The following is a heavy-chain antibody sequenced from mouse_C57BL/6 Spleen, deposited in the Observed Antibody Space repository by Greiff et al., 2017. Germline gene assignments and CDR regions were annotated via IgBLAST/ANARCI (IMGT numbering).Heavy chain of an antibody. J-gene: IGHJ2*01. CDR1: GFTFSDYG. D-gene: IGHD1-1*01. V-gene: IGHV5-17*01. CDR2: ICSGSSTI. CDR3: ARTNYYGSSYDDN. Sequence: DVHLVESGGGLVKPGGSLKLSCAASGFTFSDYGMHWVRQAPEKGLEWVAYICSGSSTIYYADTVKGRFTISRDSAKNTLFLQVKSLRSEETAMYYCARTNYYGSSYDDNWGQGTTLPVSS.